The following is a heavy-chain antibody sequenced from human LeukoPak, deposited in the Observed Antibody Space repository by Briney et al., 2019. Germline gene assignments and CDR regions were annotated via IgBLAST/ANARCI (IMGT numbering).Heavy chain of an antibody. D-gene: IGHD3-22*01. CDR3: AKQGRTNSSGYYYAFDY. J-gene: IGHJ4*02. Sequence: SETLSLSCSVSVGSTSSTTYYWGWIRQPPGKGLEWIGSISYSGSTYYNPSLKSRVTISVDTSKNQFSLRLRSVTVADTAVYYCAKQGRTNSSGYYYAFDYWGQGNLVTVSS. V-gene: IGHV4-39*01. CDR1: VGSTSSTTYY. CDR2: ISYSGST.